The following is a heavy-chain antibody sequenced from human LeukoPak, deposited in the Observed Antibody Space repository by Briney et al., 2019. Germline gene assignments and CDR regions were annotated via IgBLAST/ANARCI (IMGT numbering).Heavy chain of an antibody. CDR3: ARQAGYSGYDFRFDY. V-gene: IGHV4-59*08. D-gene: IGHD5-12*01. CDR1: GGSISSYY. CDR2: IYYSGST. Sequence: SETLSLTCTVSGGSISSYYWSWIRQPPGKGLEWIGYIYYSGSTNYNPSLKSRVTISVDTSKNQFSLKLSSVTAADTAVYYCARQAGYSGYDFRFDYWGQGTLVTVSS. J-gene: IGHJ4*02.